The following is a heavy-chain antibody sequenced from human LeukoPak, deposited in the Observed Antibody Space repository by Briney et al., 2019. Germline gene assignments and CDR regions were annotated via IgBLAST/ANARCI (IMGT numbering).Heavy chain of an antibody. D-gene: IGHD3-3*01. Sequence: SVKVSCKASGGTFSSYAISWVRQAPGQGLEWMRGIIPIFGTANYAQKFQGRVTITTDESTSTAYMELSSLGSEDTAVYYCARVTFWSGYYTGLGYYYMDVWGKGTTVTVSS. J-gene: IGHJ6*03. CDR2: IIPIFGTA. V-gene: IGHV1-69*05. CDR3: ARVTFWSGYYTGLGYYYMDV. CDR1: GGTFSSYA.